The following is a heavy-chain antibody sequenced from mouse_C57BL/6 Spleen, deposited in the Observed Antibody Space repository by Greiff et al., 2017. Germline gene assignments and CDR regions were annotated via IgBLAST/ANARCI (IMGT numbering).Heavy chain of an antibody. CDR1: GYTFTSYW. CDR3: ARDDYGSSYGFAY. CDR2: INPSSGYT. J-gene: IGHJ3*01. V-gene: IGHV1-7*01. Sequence: VKLMESGAELAKPGASVKLSCKASGYTFTSYWMHWVKQRPGQGLEWIGYINPSSGYTKYNQKFKDKATLTADKSSSTAYMQLSSLTYEDSAVYYCARDDYGSSYGFAYWGQGTLVTVSA. D-gene: IGHD1-1*01.